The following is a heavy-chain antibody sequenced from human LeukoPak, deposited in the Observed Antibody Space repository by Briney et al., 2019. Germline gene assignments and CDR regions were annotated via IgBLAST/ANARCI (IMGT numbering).Heavy chain of an antibody. CDR1: GGSISSSSYY. Sequence: SETLSLTCTVSGGSISSSSYYWGWIRQPPGKGLEWIGSIYYSGSTYYNPSLKSRVTISVDTSKNQFSLKRSSVTAADTAVFYCATNGGGGFAYWGQGTLVTVSS. D-gene: IGHD3-16*01. V-gene: IGHV4-39*01. J-gene: IGHJ4*02. CDR3: ATNGGGGFAY. CDR2: IYYSGST.